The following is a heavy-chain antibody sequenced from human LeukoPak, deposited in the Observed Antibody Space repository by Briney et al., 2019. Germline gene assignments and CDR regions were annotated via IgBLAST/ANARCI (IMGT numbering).Heavy chain of an antibody. D-gene: IGHD6-13*01. V-gene: IGHV3-21*01. CDR2: ISSSSSYI. Sequence: GGSLRLSCAASGFTFSSYSMNWLRQAPGKGLEGVSSISSSSSYIYYADSVKGRFTISRDNAKNSLYLQMNSLRAEDTAVYYCARDQQQQLVLDYWGQGTLVTVSS. CDR3: ARDQQQQLVLDY. J-gene: IGHJ4*02. CDR1: GFTFSSYS.